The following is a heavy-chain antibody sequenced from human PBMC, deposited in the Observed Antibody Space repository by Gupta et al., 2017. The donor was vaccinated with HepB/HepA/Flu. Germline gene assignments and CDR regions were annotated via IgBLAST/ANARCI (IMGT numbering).Heavy chain of an antibody. CDR1: GFSFSTYA. Sequence: EVQLLESGGGLVQPGGSLRLSCAVSGFSFSTYAMTWVRQAPGKGLQYVSHISDSGGETHHADSVKGRFTISRDNSKNTLYLQMTSLRAEDTGVYYCAKVKWDINTWDPLDYWGQGTLVTVSS. CDR2: ISDSGGET. J-gene: IGHJ4*02. CDR3: AKVKWDINTWDPLDY. D-gene: IGHD1-26*01. V-gene: IGHV3-23*01.